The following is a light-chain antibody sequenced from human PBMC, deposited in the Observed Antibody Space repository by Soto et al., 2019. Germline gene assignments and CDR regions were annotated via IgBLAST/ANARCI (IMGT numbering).Light chain of an antibody. J-gene: IGKJ1*01. CDR2: GAS. Sequence: EIVMTQSPATLSVSPGERATLSCGASQSVSSNLAWYQQKPGQAPWLLIFGASTRATGIPARFSGSGSGTDFTLTISSLQSEDFAVYYCHQYDNWPLTWTFAQGTKVDIK. CDR3: HQYDNWPLTWT. V-gene: IGKV3-15*01. CDR1: QSVSSN.